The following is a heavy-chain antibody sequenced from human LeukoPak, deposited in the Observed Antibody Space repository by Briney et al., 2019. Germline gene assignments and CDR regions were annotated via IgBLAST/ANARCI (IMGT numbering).Heavy chain of an antibody. V-gene: IGHV3-30-3*01. CDR1: GFTFSSYA. D-gene: IGHD3-16*02. CDR2: ISYDGSNK. J-gene: IGHJ3*02. Sequence: PGRSLRLSCAASGFTFSSYAMHWVRQAPGKGLEWVAVISYDGSNKYYADSVKGRFTISRDNAKNSLYLQMNSLRAEDTAVYYCARTYDYVWGSYRWDAFDIWGQGTMVTVSS. CDR3: ARTYDYVWGSYRWDAFDI.